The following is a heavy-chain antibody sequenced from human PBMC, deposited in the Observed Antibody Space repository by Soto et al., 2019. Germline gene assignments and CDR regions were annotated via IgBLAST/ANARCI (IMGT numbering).Heavy chain of an antibody. CDR1: GFTFGNYW. V-gene: IGHV3-7*01. CDR2: IKQDGSER. Sequence: GGSLRLSCAASGFTFGNYWMSWVRQAPGKGPEWVANIKQDGSERNYVDCVKGRFTISRDNAENSLYLQMNSLRVEDTGVYYCASARHIGPWGQGTLVTVSS. J-gene: IGHJ5*02. CDR3: ASARHIGP. D-gene: IGHD2-21*01.